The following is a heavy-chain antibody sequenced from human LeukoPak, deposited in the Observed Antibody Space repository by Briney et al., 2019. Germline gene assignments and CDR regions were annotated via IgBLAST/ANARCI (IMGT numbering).Heavy chain of an antibody. CDR3: ARGENNYGYYYFDY. Sequence: PGGSLRLSCAASGFTFSSDSMNWVRQAPGKGLEWVSSISSSSSYIYYADSVKGRFTISRDNAKNSLYLQMNSLRAEDTAVYYCARGENNYGYYYFDYWGQGTLVTVSS. V-gene: IGHV3-21*01. CDR1: GFTFSSDS. CDR2: ISSSSSYI. J-gene: IGHJ4*02. D-gene: IGHD5-18*01.